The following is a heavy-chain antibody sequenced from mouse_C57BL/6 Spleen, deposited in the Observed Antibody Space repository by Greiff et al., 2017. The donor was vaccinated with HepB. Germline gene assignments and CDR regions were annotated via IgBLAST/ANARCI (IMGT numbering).Heavy chain of an antibody. D-gene: IGHD2-5*01. CDR1: GYTFTGYW. CDR2: IFPGRGST. CDR3: ARRGDYSKFFAD. Sequence: VQLQESGAELMKPGASVKLSCKATGYTFTGYWIEWVKQRPGHGLEWIGEIFPGRGSTNYNEKFKDKATFTADTSSSTAYMQLSSLTTEDSAVDYCARRGDYSKFFADWGQGTLVTVSA. J-gene: IGHJ3*01. V-gene: IGHV1-9*01.